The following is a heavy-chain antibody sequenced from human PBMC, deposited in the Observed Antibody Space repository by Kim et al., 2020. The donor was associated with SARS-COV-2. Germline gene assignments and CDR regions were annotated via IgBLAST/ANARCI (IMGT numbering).Heavy chain of an antibody. CDR2: INPSGGST. V-gene: IGHV1-46*01. J-gene: IGHJ4*02. CDR1: GYTFTSYY. Sequence: ASVKVSCKASGYTFTSYYMHWVRQAPGQGLEWMGIINPSGGSTSYAQKFQGRVTMTRDTSTSTVYMELSSLRSEDTAVYYCARDFHIVATMPGIAVAGLFDYWGQGTLVTVSS. D-gene: IGHD6-19*01. CDR3: ARDFHIVATMPGIAVAGLFDY.